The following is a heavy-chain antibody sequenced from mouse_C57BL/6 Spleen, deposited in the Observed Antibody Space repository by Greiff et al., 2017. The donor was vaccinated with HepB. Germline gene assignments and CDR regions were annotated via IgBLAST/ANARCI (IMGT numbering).Heavy chain of an antibody. J-gene: IGHJ4*01. CDR2: IYPGSGNT. CDR1: GYTFTDYY. Sequence: QVQLQQSGAELVRPGASVKLSCKASGYTFTDYYINWVKQRPGQGLEWIARIYPGSGNTYYNEKFKGKATLTAEKSSSTAYMQLSSLTSEDSAVYFCARRTSSYRYYAMDYWGQGTSVTVSS. CDR3: ARRTSSYRYYAMDY. D-gene: IGHD1-1*01. V-gene: IGHV1-76*01.